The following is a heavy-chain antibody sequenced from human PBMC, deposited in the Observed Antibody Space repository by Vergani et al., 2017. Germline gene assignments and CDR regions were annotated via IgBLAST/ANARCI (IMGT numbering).Heavy chain of an antibody. CDR2: INPSGGYT. Sequence: QVQLVQSGAEVKKPGASVKVSCKASGYTFTSSYMHWVRQAPGQGLEWMGIINPSGGYTSYAQKFQGRVTMTRATSTSTVYMELSSLRSEDTAVYYCARAFSSTSPVDYWGQGTLVTVYS. J-gene: IGHJ4*02. CDR1: GYTFTSSY. D-gene: IGHD2-2*01. CDR3: ARAFSSTSPVDY. V-gene: IGHV1-46*03.